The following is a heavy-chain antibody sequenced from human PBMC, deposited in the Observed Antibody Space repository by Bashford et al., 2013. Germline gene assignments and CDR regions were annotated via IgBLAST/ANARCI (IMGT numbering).Heavy chain of an antibody. CDR2: ISGSSGST. D-gene: IGHD3-22*01. CDR3: AKDHYYHSSAYSIDY. J-gene: IGHJ4*02. V-gene: IGHV3-23*01. Sequence: VRQAPGKGLEWVSAISGSSGSTDYADAVKGRFTISRDNSMSTLYLQMNSLRTEDTAVYYCAKDHYYHSSAYSIDYWGQGTLVTVSS.